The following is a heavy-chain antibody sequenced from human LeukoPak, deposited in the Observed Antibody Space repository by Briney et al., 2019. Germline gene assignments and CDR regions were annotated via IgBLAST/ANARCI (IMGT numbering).Heavy chain of an antibody. CDR2: IDPEDGEP. CDR1: GYTLTELS. CDR3: ATELSRGVIPTDNS. J-gene: IGHJ4*02. Sequence: GASAKVSCKVSGYTLTELSIHWVRQAPGKGLEWMGGIDPEDGEPIYAQKFQGRVTMTEDTSTDIAYMDLSSLRSEDTAVYYCATELSRGVIPTDNSWGQGTLVTVSA. D-gene: IGHD2-2*01. V-gene: IGHV1-24*01.